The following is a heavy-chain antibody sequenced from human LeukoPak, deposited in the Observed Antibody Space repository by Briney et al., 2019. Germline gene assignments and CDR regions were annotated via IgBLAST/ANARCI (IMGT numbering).Heavy chain of an antibody. CDR2: IYYSGST. D-gene: IGHD3/OR15-3a*01. CDR3: ARTPRSGVWTGYYVWFDP. Sequence: KPSETLSLTCTVSGGSISNYYWSWIRQPPGKGLEWIGYIYYSGSTNYNPSLKSRLTISVDTSKNQFSLNLTSVTAADTAVYYCARTPRSGVWTGYYVWFDPWGQGTLVTVSS. J-gene: IGHJ5*02. CDR1: GGSISNYY. V-gene: IGHV4-59*01.